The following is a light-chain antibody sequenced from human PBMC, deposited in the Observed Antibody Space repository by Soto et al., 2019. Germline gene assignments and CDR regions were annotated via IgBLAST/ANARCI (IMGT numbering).Light chain of an antibody. CDR2: AAS. J-gene: IGKJ1*01. Sequence: EIVLTQSPGTLSLSPGERATLSCRASQSVSIDLAWYQQTPDQAPRLLIYAASSRATGIPDRFSGSGSGTDFTLTISRLEPEDFAVYYCQQYGTSPRTFGQGTKVDIK. V-gene: IGKV3-20*01. CDR1: QSVSID. CDR3: QQYGTSPRT.